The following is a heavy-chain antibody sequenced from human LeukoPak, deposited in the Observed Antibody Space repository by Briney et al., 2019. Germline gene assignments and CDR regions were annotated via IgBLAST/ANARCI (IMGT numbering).Heavy chain of an antibody. J-gene: IGHJ6*03. Sequence: GGSLRLSCAASGFTFSDNYMTWVRQAPGKGLEWLSYISSSSSYIYYADSVKGRFTISRDNAKNSMYLQMNSLRAEDTAVYYCARDRVAVAGTIYYYMDVWGKGTTVTVSS. V-gene: IGHV3-11*06. D-gene: IGHD6-19*01. CDR3: ARDRVAVAGTIYYYMDV. CDR2: ISSSSSYI. CDR1: GFTFSDNY.